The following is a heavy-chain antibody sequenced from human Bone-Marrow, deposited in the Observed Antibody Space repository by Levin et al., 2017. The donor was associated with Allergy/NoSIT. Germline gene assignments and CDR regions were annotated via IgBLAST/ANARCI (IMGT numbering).Heavy chain of an antibody. D-gene: IGHD6-6*01. CDR3: AKDQQSSIEGWLDS. J-gene: IGHJ5*01. CDR1: GFTFSSYA. Sequence: GESLKISCAASGFTFSSYAMTWVRQAPGKGLEWVSVISDSGGSTYYGESVRGRFTISRDNSQNTLYLQMNSLRAEDTAVYYCAKDQQSSIEGWLDSWGRGTLVTVSS. CDR2: ISDSGGST. V-gene: IGHV3-23*01.